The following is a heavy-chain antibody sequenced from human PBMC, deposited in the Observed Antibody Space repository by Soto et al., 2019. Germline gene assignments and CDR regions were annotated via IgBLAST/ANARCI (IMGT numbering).Heavy chain of an antibody. CDR2: ISYDGSNK. Sequence: QVQLVESGGGVVQPERSLRLSCAASGFTFSGYGMHWVRQAPGKGLEWVAGISYDGSNKSYAAYVQGRFTISRDNTKKNLYLQMSSRRSADAAVDDCAPDLFGDLGGVDYWRQGTLVIVSS. CDR1: GFTFSGYG. D-gene: IGHD3-10*01. J-gene: IGHJ4*02. CDR3: APDLFGDLGGVDY. V-gene: IGHV3-30*03.